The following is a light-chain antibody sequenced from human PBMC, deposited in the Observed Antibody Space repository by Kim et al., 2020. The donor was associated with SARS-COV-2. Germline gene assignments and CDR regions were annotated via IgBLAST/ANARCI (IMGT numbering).Light chain of an antibody. Sequence: PTATRTCPGNGNTVGYEGVAWLPQHPGQPPKLLSCRNNNRPSGNSGKFSGSRAGNTPPLTNTGLRPEGDADYYCSAWDSRLSAGVFGGGTQLTVL. J-gene: IGLJ3*02. CDR2: RNN. CDR1: GNTVGYEG. CDR3: SAWDSRLSAGV. V-gene: IGLV10-54*01.